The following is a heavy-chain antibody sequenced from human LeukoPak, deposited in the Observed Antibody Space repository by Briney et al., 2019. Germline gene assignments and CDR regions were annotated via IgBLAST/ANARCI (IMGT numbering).Heavy chain of an antibody. V-gene: IGHV1-2*02. CDR3: ARDDYGDSIGEFVP. D-gene: IGHD4-17*01. J-gene: IGHJ5*02. Sequence: ASVKVSCKASGYTFTDYYMHWVRQAPGQGLEWMGWIDPSSGGTNYVQKFQGRVTMTRDTSISTAYMELSRLRSDDTAVYYCARDDYGDSIGEFVPWGQGTLVTVSS. CDR2: IDPSSGGT. CDR1: GYTFTDYY.